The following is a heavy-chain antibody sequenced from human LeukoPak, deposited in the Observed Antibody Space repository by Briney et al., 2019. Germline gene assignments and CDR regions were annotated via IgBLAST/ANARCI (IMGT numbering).Heavy chain of an antibody. Sequence: SETLSLTCAVYGGSFSGYYWSWIRQPPGKGLEWIGEINHSGSTNCNPSLKSRVTISVDTSKNQFSLKLSSVTAADTAVYYCARGRLSPLHVYYYYGMDVWGQGTTVTVSS. CDR2: INHSGST. CDR1: GGSFSGYY. D-gene: IGHD2/OR15-2a*01. J-gene: IGHJ6*02. CDR3: ARGRLSPLHVYYYYGMDV. V-gene: IGHV4-34*01.